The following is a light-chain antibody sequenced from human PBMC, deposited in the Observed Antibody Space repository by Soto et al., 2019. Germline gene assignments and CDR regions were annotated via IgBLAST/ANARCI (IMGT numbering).Light chain of an antibody. CDR2: SNN. Sequence: QSVLTQPPSASGTPGQRVTISCSGGSSNIGSTTVNWYQQLPGTAPKLLIYSNNQRPSGVPDRFSGSKSGTSASLAISGLQSEDEADYYCAAWDDSLNGYVFGSGTKVPVL. CDR3: AAWDDSLNGYV. J-gene: IGLJ1*01. CDR1: SSNIGSTT. V-gene: IGLV1-44*01.